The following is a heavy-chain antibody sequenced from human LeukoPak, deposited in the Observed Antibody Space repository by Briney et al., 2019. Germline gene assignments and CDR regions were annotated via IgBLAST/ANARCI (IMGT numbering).Heavy chain of an antibody. CDR1: GFTFRDYY. D-gene: IGHD3-9*01. CDR2: ISNSVGSRI. J-gene: IGHJ4*02. Sequence: GGSLRLSCAASGFTFRDYYMGWIRQAPGKGLEWVSYISNSVGSRIYNADSVKGRFNISRDNNKNSLYLQMNSLRAEDTAVYYCARPLTGYYHVWGQGTLVTVSS. V-gene: IGHV3-11*04. CDR3: ARPLTGYYHV.